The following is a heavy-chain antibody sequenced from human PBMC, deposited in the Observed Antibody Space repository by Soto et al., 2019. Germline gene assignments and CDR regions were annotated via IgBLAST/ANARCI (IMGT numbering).Heavy chain of an antibody. D-gene: IGHD3-22*01. CDR2: IYHSGTT. CDR3: ARGGEGYYYDSSGYYVGSGFDY. V-gene: IGHV4-38-2*01. Sequence: PSETLSLTCAVSGGSIISNYWWAWIRQSPGEGLVWIGSIYHSGTTYYNPSLKSRVTISVDTSKNQFSLKLSSVTAADTAVYYCARGGEGYYYDSSGYYVGSGFDYWGQGTLVTVSS. J-gene: IGHJ4*02. CDR1: GGSIISNYW.